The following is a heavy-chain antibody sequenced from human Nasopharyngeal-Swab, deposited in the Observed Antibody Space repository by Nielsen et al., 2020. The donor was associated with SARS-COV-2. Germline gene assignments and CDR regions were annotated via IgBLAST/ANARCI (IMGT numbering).Heavy chain of an antibody. CDR2: IRYDGSNK. J-gene: IGHJ6*03. V-gene: IGHV3-30*02. Sequence: GESLKISCAASGFTFSSYGMHWVRQAPGKGLEWVAFIRYDGSNKYYADSVKGRFTISRDNSKNTLYQQMNSLRAEDTAVYYCAKDSMDTAMVYDYYYYYMDVWGKGTTVTVSS. CDR1: GFTFSSYG. D-gene: IGHD5-18*01. CDR3: AKDSMDTAMVYDYYYYYMDV.